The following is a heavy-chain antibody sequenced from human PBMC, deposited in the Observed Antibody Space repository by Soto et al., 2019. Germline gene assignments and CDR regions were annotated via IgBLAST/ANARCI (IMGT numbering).Heavy chain of an antibody. CDR1: GFTFSSYN. V-gene: IGHV3-21*01. CDR2: ISSSSSYI. D-gene: IGHD3-3*01. Sequence: GGSLRLSCAASGFTFSSYNMNWVRQAPGKGQEWVSSISSSSSYIYYADSVKGRFTISRDNAKNSLYLQMNSLRAEDTAVYYCARDRYSYYDFWSGSLPYYYYGMDVWGQGTTVTVSS. CDR3: ARDRYSYYDFWSGSLPYYYYGMDV. J-gene: IGHJ6*02.